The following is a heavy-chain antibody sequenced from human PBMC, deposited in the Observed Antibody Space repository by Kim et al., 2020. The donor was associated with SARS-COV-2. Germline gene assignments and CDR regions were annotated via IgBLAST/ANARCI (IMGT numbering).Heavy chain of an antibody. D-gene: IGHD6-13*01. CDR2: IYYSGST. CDR3: AREVLIAAAGPYYYFD. V-gene: IGHV4-61*01. J-gene: IGHJ4*01. Sequence: SETLSLTCTVSGGSVSSGSYYWSWIRQPPGKGLEWIGYIYYSGSTNYNPSLKSRVTISVDTSKNQFSLKLSSVTAADTAVYYCAREVLIAAAGPYYYFD. CDR1: GGSVSSGSYY.